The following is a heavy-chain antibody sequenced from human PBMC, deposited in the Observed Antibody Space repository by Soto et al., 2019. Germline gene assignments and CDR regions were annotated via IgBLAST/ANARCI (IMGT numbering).Heavy chain of an antibody. CDR2: ISSSSSTI. V-gene: IGHV3-48*01. CDR1: GFTFSSYS. CDR3: ARDPECSSTSCYAGYYYYYMDV. J-gene: IGHJ6*03. D-gene: IGHD2-2*01. Sequence: GGSLRLSCAASGFTFSSYSINWVRQAPGKGLKWVSYISSSSSTIYCADSVKGRFTISRDNAKNSLYLQMNSLRAEDTAVCYCARDPECSSTSCYAGYYYYYMDVWGKGTTVTVSS.